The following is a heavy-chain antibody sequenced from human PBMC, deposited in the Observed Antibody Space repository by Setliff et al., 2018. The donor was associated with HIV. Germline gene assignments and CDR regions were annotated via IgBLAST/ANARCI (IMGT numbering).Heavy chain of an antibody. Sequence: ASVKVSCKASGYTFTSYGMSWVRQAPGQGLEWMGWISAYNGNTHYAQKLQGRVTMTTDTSTSTAYMELNTLTSEDTAVYYCARDDVAAPGSHHDYWGQGTLVTVSS. D-gene: IGHD6-13*01. CDR3: ARDDVAAPGSHHDY. CDR1: GYTFTSYG. J-gene: IGHJ4*02. CDR2: ISAYNGNT. V-gene: IGHV1-18*01.